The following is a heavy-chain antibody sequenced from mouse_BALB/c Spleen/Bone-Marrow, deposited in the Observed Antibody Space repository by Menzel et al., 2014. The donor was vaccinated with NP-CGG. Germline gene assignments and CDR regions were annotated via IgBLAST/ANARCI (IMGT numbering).Heavy chain of an antibody. Sequence: EVKLEESGPGLVKPSQSLSLTCSVTGYSITSGYYWNWIRQFPGNKLEWMGYISYDGSNNYNPSLKNRSSITRGTSKNQFFLKLNSVTTEDTATYYCARGSGTYFDVWGAGTTVTVSS. D-gene: IGHD4-1*01. V-gene: IGHV3-6*02. CDR1: GYSITSGYY. J-gene: IGHJ1*01. CDR3: ARGSGTYFDV. CDR2: ISYDGSN.